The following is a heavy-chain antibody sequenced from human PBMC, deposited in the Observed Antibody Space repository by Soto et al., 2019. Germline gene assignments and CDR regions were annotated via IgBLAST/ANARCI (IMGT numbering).Heavy chain of an antibody. V-gene: IGHV1-69*13. CDR3: ARTLGSYGSGRFDY. J-gene: IGHJ4*02. CDR2: IIPIFGTA. Sequence: SVKVSCKASGGTFSSYAISWVRQAPGQGLEWMGGIIPIFGTANYAQKFQGRVTITADESTSTAYMELSSLRSEDTAVYYWARTLGSYGSGRFDYWGQGHLGIVST. D-gene: IGHD3-10*01. CDR1: GGTFSSYA.